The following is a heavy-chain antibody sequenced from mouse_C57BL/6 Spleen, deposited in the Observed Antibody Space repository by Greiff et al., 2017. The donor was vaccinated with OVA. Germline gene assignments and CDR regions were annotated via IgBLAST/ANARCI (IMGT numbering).Heavy chain of an antibody. V-gene: IGHV1-19*01. CDR3: AREGLRDWYFDV. CDR2: INPYNGGT. J-gene: IGHJ1*03. D-gene: IGHD3-1*01. CDR1: GYTFTDYY. Sequence: EVQLQQSGPVLVKPGASVKMSCKASGYTFTDYYMNWVKQSHGKSLEWIGVINPYNGGTSYNQKFKGKATLTVDKSSSTAYMELNSLTSEDSAVYYCAREGLRDWYFDVWGTGTTVTVSS.